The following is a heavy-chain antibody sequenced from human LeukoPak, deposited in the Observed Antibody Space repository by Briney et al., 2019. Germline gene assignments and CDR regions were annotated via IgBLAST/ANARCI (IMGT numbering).Heavy chain of an antibody. V-gene: IGHV4-59*01. CDR1: GDSFTGYY. CDR2: VYYSGSET. J-gene: IGHJ3*02. CDR3: VRQMTTRPLGRIFDK. Sequence: SETLSLTCSVSGDSFTGYYWHWVRLPPGKGLEWIGYVYYSGSETDSNPSLKSRVSMSADSSKNQFSLKLNSVSAADTAVYYCVRQMTTRPLGRIFDKGAKGTRVIVFS. D-gene: IGHD4-11*01.